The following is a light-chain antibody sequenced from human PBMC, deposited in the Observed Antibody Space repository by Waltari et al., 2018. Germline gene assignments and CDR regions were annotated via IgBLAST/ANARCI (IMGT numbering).Light chain of an antibody. CDR2: AAS. J-gene: IGKJ3*01. CDR3: QQTYSTPFT. CDR1: QSISPS. Sequence: DIQMTQSPSSLSASVGDRVTIACRASQSISPSLNWYQQKPGKAPNLLIYAASSLQRGVPSRFSGSGSGTDFTLTISSLQPEDFATYYCQQTYSTPFTFGPGTKVDI. V-gene: IGKV1-39*01.